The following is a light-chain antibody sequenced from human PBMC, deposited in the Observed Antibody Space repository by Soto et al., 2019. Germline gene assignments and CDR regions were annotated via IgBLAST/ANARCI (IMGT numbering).Light chain of an antibody. CDR3: SSYAGSNSYV. J-gene: IGLJ1*01. CDR1: SSDVSGYNF. Sequence: QSALTQPPSASGSPGQSVTISCTGTSSDVSGYNFVSWYQHHPGKAPKLMIFDVSERPSGVPDRFSGSKSGNTASLTVSGLQAEDEADYYCSSYAGSNSYVFGTGTKLTVL. V-gene: IGLV2-8*01. CDR2: DVS.